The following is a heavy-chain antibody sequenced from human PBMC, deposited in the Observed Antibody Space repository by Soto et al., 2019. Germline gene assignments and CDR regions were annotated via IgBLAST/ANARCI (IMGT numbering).Heavy chain of an antibody. Sequence: SETLSLTCAVYGGSFSGYYWSWIRQPPGKGLEWIGEINHSGSTNYNPSLKSRVTISVDTSKNQFSLKLSSVTAADTAVYYCARVYSSGSSTFDYWGQGTLVTVSS. D-gene: IGHD6-19*01. V-gene: IGHV4-34*01. CDR2: INHSGST. CDR3: ARVYSSGSSTFDY. CDR1: GGSFSGYY. J-gene: IGHJ4*02.